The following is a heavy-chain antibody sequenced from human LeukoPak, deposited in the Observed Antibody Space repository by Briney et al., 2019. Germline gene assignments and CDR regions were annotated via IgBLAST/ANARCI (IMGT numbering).Heavy chain of an antibody. CDR3: ARDHQMRLVYDAFDI. J-gene: IGHJ3*02. CDR2: ISSSSSYI. CDR1: GFTFSSYS. V-gene: IGHV3-21*01. D-gene: IGHD5-24*01. Sequence: NPGGSLRLSCAASGFTFSSYSMNWVRQAPGKGLEWVSSISSSSSYIYYADSVKGRFTISRDNAKNSLYLQMNSLRAEDTAVYYCARDHQMRLVYDAFDIWGQGTMVTVSS.